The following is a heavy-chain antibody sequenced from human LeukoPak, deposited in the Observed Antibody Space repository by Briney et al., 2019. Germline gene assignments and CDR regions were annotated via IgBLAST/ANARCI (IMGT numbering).Heavy chain of an antibody. CDR3: ARDRPAGIAAVVPFAF. CDR1: GYNFITYG. J-gene: IGHJ4*02. V-gene: IGHV1-18*01. CDR2: ISAYNGNT. Sequence: ASVKVSCKASGYNFITYGISWVRQAPGQGLEWMGWISAYNGNTNYAKKFQGRVTMTTDTSSNTASMELRSLRSDDTAVYYCARDRPAGIAAVVPFAFWGQGTLVTVSS. D-gene: IGHD6-13*01.